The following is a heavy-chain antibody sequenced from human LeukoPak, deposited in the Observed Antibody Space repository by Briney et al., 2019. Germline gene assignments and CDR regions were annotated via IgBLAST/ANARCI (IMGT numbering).Heavy chain of an antibody. CDR3: ARGPDITARPWGT. CDR2: ISHTGLT. Sequence: SETLSLTCAVYGGSFSGYYWTLIRQTPGKGLEWIGEISHTGLTGSNPSLKSRVTIFVDSSKKQFPLRMTSVTAADTGVYYCARGPDITARPWGTLGPGTLVTVSS. J-gene: IGHJ5*02. D-gene: IGHD7-27*01. V-gene: IGHV4-34*01. CDR1: GGSFSGYY.